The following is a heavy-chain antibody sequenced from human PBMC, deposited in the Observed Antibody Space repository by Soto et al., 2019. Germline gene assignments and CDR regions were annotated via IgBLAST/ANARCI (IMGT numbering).Heavy chain of an antibody. CDR2: IKSKTDGGTT. Sequence: GSLRLSCAASGFTFSNAWMSWVRQAPGKGLEWVGRIKSKTDGGTTDYAAPVKGRFTISRDDSKNTLYLQMNSLKTEDTAVYYCTTDVRYFDWFNYFDYWGQGTLVTVSS. D-gene: IGHD3-9*01. CDR3: TTDVRYFDWFNYFDY. J-gene: IGHJ4*02. V-gene: IGHV3-15*01. CDR1: GFTFSNAW.